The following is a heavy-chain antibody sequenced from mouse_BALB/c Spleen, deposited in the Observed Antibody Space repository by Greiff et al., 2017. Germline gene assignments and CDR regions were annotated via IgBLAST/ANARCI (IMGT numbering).Heavy chain of an antibody. Sequence: EVKLMESGGGLVKPGGSLKLSCAASGFTFSSYAMSWVRQSPEKRLEWVAEISSGGSYTYYPDTVTGRFTISRDNAKNTLYLEMSSLRSEDTAMYYCASQDSSLAYWGQGTLVTVSA. CDR3: ASQDSSLAY. CDR1: GFTFSSYA. V-gene: IGHV5-9-4*01. J-gene: IGHJ3*01. D-gene: IGHD1-3*01. CDR2: ISSGGSYT.